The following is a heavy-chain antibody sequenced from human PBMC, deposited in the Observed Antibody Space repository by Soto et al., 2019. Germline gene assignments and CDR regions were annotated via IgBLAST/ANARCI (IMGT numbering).Heavy chain of an antibody. Sequence: PVGSLRLSCAAPGFTFSSYGMHWVRQAPGKGLEWVAVISYDGSNKYYADSVKGRFTISRDNSKNTLYLQMNSLRAEDTAVYYCAKGVYYYDSSGPLDVWGQGTTVTVSS. J-gene: IGHJ6*02. CDR3: AKGVYYYDSSGPLDV. D-gene: IGHD3-22*01. CDR1: GFTFSSYG. CDR2: ISYDGSNK. V-gene: IGHV3-30*18.